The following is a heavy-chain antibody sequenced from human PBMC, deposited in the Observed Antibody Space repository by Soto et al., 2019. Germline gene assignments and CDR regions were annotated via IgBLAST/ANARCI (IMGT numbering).Heavy chain of an antibody. CDR2: IKEDESEK. Sequence: GGSLRLSCAASGFIFNKYWMSWVRQAPGKGLEWVANIKEDESEKYYVDSVKGRFTISRDNAKRSLYLQMNSLKAEDTAVYYCTADRAEMPTITIAYWGQGSLVTVSS. D-gene: IGHD3-3*01. V-gene: IGHV3-7*03. J-gene: IGHJ4*02. CDR1: GFIFNKYW. CDR3: TADRAEMPTITIAY.